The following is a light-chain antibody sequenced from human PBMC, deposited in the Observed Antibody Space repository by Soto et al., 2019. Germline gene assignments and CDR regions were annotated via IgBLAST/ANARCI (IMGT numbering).Light chain of an antibody. V-gene: IGKV3-11*01. CDR1: QSVSSY. J-gene: IGKJ1*01. Sequence: EIVLTQSPATLSLSPGERATLSFRASQSVSSYLAWYQQKPGQAPRLLIYDASNRATGIPARLSGSGSGTDFTLTISSLEPEDFAVYYCQQRSNWPRTFGQGTKVEIK. CDR3: QQRSNWPRT. CDR2: DAS.